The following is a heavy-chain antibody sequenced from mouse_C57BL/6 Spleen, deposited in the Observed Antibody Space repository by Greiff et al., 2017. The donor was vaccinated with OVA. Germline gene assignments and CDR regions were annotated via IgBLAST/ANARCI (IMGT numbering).Heavy chain of an antibody. CDR3: ATGAIYYGYAWFAY. J-gene: IGHJ3*01. Sequence: QVQLKQPGAELVRPGSSVTLSCKASGYTFTSYWMHWVKQRPIQGLEWIGNIDPSDSETHYNQKFKDKATLTVDKSSSTAYMQLSSLTSEDSAVYDGATGAIYYGYAWFAYWGQGTLVTVSA. CDR1: GYTFTSYW. D-gene: IGHD2-2*01. V-gene: IGHV1-52*01. CDR2: IDPSDSET.